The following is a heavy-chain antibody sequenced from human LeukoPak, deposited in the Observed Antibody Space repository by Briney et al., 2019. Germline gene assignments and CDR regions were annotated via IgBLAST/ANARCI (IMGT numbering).Heavy chain of an antibody. CDR2: VSFERNDK. CDR1: GFNFRSFG. Sequence: GGSLRLSCAASGFNFRSFGFHWVRQAQGKGLEWLAIVSFERNDKYYADSVKGRSTISGDESKNTLYLQMNSLRSEDTAVYYCARDPLRRGTSYLDNWGQGTLVTVAS. J-gene: IGHJ4*02. CDR3: ARDPLRRGTSYLDN. D-gene: IGHD1-26*01. V-gene: IGHV3-30*03.